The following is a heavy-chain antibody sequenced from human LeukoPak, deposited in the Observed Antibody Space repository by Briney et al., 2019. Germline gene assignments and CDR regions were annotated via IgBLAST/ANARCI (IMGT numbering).Heavy chain of an antibody. D-gene: IGHD3-10*01. CDR3: ARGSWYYGSGSYLKRGLYYSDY. V-gene: IGHV4-34*01. CDR2: INHSGST. Sequence: SETLSLTCAVYGGSFSGYYWSWIRQPPGKGLEWIGEINHSGSTNYNPSLKSRVTISVDTSKNQFSLKLSSVTAADTAVYYCARGSWYYGSGSYLKRGLYYSDYWGQGTLVTVSS. CDR1: GGSFSGYY. J-gene: IGHJ4*02.